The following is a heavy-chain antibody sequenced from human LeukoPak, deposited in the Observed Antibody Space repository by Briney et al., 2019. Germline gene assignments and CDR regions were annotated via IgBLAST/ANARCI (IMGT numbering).Heavy chain of an antibody. J-gene: IGHJ4*02. CDR2: ISDTPNTM. V-gene: IGHV3-48*03. CDR1: GFTFSSYE. CDR3: AREYTGSEYFDY. Sequence: GGSLRLSCVASGFTFSSYEMNWVRQAPGKGLEWVSYISDTPNTMYYADSVKGRFTISRDNAKNSLFLQMNSLRVDDTAVYYCAREYTGSEYFDYWGQGTLVTVSS. D-gene: IGHD5-12*01.